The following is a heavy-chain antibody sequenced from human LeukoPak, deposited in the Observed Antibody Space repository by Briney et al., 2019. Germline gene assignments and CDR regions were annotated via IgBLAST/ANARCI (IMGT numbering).Heavy chain of an antibody. CDR1: GGTFSSYA. V-gene: IGHV1-69*05. D-gene: IGHD1-26*01. CDR2: IIPIFGTA. J-gene: IGHJ4*02. CDR3: ARGKVGATTFDY. Sequence: SVKVSCKASGGTFSSYAISWVRQAPGQGLEWMGGIIPIFGTANYAQKFQGRVTITTDESTSTAYMELSSLRSEDAAVYYCARGKVGATTFDYWGQGTLVTVSS.